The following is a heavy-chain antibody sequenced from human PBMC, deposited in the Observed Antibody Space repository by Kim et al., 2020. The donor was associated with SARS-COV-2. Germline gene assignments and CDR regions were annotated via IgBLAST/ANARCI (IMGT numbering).Heavy chain of an antibody. J-gene: IGHJ4*02. Sequence: YVVSVKGRFTISRDHADSSRYLQMNSLRAEDTALYYCARDSGRCAGCAFDSWSQGTLVTVSS. D-gene: IGHD6-19*01. CDR3: ARDSGRCAGCAFDS. V-gene: IGHV3-7*01.